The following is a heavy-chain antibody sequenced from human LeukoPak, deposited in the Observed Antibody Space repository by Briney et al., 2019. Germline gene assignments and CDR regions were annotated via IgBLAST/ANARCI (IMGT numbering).Heavy chain of an antibody. D-gene: IGHD6-13*01. J-gene: IGHJ4*02. CDR3: ARNHWQQPGDY. Sequence: SETLSLTCTVSGGSISSSSYYWGWIRQPPGKGLEWIGSIYYSGSTYYNPSLKSRVTISVDTSKNQFSLKLSSVTAADTAVYYCARNHWQQPGDYWGQGTLVTVSS. CDR2: IYYSGST. V-gene: IGHV4-39*07. CDR1: GGSISSSSYY.